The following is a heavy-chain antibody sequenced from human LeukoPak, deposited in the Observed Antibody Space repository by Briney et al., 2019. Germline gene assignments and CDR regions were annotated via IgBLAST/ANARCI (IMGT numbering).Heavy chain of an antibody. Sequence: ASVKVSCKPSGYPFTASGLTWIRQAPGQGLEWMGWVNPYNGDTAYAQSLQGRVTMTTDTSTNTAYMELRSLRSDDTAVYYCTRGGVNSNLLDFWGQGTVVTVSS. V-gene: IGHV1-18*01. CDR2: VNPYNGDT. CDR3: TRGGVNSNLLDF. CDR1: GYPFTASG. J-gene: IGHJ4*02. D-gene: IGHD3-10*01.